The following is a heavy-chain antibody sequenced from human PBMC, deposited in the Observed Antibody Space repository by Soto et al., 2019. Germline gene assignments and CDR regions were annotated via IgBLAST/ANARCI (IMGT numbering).Heavy chain of an antibody. V-gene: IGHV3-13*01. CDR2: IGTAGDT. CDR3: AKSQEIGTHFFDS. J-gene: IGHJ4*02. D-gene: IGHD6-13*01. Sequence: WGSLRLSCEASGFTFSGFDMHWVRQPTGEGLEWVSSIGTAGDTYYAVSVKGRFTISRDNAKNSLSLQMNSLRAGDMAVYFCAKSQEIGTHFFDSWGQGTQVTVS. CDR1: GFTFSGFD.